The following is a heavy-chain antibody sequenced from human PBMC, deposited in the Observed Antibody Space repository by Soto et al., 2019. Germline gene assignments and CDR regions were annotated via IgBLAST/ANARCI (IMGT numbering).Heavy chain of an antibody. D-gene: IGHD2-15*01. CDR1: GITFSTYA. V-gene: IGHV3-23*01. J-gene: IGHJ6*02. Sequence: EVQLLESGGGLVQPGGSLSLPCEASGITFSTYARRWVRQAPGKGLESVSVISESGGGTYYADSVKGRFTISRDNSKNTLYLQMNSLRAEDTAVYYCATLRILVDPTGWGQGTTVTVSS. CDR2: ISESGGGT. CDR3: ATLRILVDPTG.